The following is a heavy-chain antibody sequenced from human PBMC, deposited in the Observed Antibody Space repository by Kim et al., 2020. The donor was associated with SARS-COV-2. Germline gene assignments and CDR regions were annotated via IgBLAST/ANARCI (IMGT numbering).Heavy chain of an antibody. D-gene: IGHD3-10*01. CDR1: GFTFSSYG. Sequence: GGSLRLSCAASGFTFSSYGMHWVRQAPGKGLEWVAVIWYDGSNKYYTDSVKGRFTISRDNSKNKLYLQMNSLRAEDTAVYYCAKDLARGAGKGGMDVWGQGTTGTVSS. V-gene: IGHV3-33*06. CDR3: AKDLARGAGKGGMDV. J-gene: IGHJ6*02. CDR2: IWYDGSNK.